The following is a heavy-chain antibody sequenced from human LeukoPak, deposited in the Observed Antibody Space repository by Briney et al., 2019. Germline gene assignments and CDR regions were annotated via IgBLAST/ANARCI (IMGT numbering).Heavy chain of an antibody. J-gene: IGHJ4*02. D-gene: IGHD3-10*01. Sequence: GGSLRLSCAASGFXFSNTWISWVRQAPGKGLEWVGQIKRKTDGGTTDYAAPVKGRFTISRDDSKNTLYLQMNSLKTEDTAVYYCTTLYGSGNYYWGQGTLVIVSS. V-gene: IGHV3-15*01. CDR1: GFXFSNTW. CDR2: IKRKTDGGTT. CDR3: TTLYGSGNYY.